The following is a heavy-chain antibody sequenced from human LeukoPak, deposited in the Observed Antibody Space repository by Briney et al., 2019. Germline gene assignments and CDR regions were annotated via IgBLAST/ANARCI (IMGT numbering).Heavy chain of an antibody. D-gene: IGHD3-3*01. V-gene: IGHV4-39*01. CDR2: ICHGGST. CDR1: GDSISSSTYC. J-gene: IGHJ3*02. CDR3: ARRFFGVVIKDAFDI. Sequence: PSETLSLTCSVSGDSISSSTYCWGWIRQPPGKGLEWVGSICHGGSTYYNPSLKSRVTISVDTSKNQFSLKLSSVTAADTAVYYCARRFFGVVIKDAFDIWGQGTMVTVSS.